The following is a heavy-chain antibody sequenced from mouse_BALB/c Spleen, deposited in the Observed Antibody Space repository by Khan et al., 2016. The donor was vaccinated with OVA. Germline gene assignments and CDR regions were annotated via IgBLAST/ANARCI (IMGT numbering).Heavy chain of an antibody. CDR1: GYSITSDYA. D-gene: IGHD1-1*01. V-gene: IGHV3-2*02. Sequence: VQLQQSGPGLVKPSQSLSLTCTVTGYSITSDYAWNWIRQFPGNKLEWMGYISYSGRPSYNPSLKSRISITRDTSKNQFFLQLNSVTTEDTATYYCARSVTITTVVATDFDYWGQGTTLTVSS. J-gene: IGHJ2*01. CDR3: ARSVTITTVVATDFDY. CDR2: ISYSGRP.